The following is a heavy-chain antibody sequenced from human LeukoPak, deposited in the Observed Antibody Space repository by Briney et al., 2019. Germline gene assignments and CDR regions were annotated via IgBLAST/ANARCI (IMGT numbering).Heavy chain of an antibody. CDR3: ARRHGRCSDGSCYYPDY. V-gene: IGHV1-8*02. CDR1: GYTFTSYD. D-gene: IGHD2-15*01. J-gene: IGHJ4*02. CDR2: MNPNSGNT. Sequence: GASVTVSCKASGYTFTSYDINWVRQATGQGLEWVGWMNPNSGNTGYAQKFQGRVTMTRNSSITTAYMELSSLRSEDTAVYYCARRHGRCSDGSCYYPDYWGQGTLVTVSS.